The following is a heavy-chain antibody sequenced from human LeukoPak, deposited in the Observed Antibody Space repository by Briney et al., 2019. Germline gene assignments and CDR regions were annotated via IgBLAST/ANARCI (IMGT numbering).Heavy chain of an antibody. V-gene: IGHV5-51*01. J-gene: IGHJ3*02. CDR3: ARQDIDAVDI. Sequence: GESLKISCKASGHSFTNYWIAWVRQMPAKGLEWRGIIYPVDSDPSYNPSFQGQVTISADKSISTSFLQWSSLKASDTAMYYCARQDIDAVDIWGQGTMVTVSS. CDR2: IYPVDSDP. CDR1: GHSFTNYW.